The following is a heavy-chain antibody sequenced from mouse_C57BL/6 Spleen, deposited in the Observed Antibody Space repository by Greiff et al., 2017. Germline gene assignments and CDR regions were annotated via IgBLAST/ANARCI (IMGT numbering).Heavy chain of an antibody. CDR2: IYPGDGDT. CDR3: AREVFTTVVATRFFDY. CDR1: GYAFSSSW. D-gene: IGHD1-1*01. J-gene: IGHJ2*01. V-gene: IGHV1-82*01. Sequence: VQLQQSGPELVKPGASVKISCKASGYAFSSSWMNWVKQRPGKGLEWIGRIYPGDGDTNYNGKFKGKATLTADKSSSTAYMQLSSLTSEDSAVYFCAREVFTTVVATRFFDYWGQGTTLTVSS.